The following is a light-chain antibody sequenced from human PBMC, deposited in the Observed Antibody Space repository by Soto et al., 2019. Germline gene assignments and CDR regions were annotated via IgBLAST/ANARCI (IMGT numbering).Light chain of an antibody. CDR1: SSDVGSHPL. J-gene: IGLJ3*02. CDR2: EDT. Sequence: QSALTQPASVSGSPGQSITISCAGTSSDVGSHPLVSWYQQLPGKAPKLMISEDTKRPSGVSNRFSGSKSGNMASLTISGLQAEDEADYYCCAFTSAGTWVFGGGTKLTVL. CDR3: CAFTSAGTWV. V-gene: IGLV2-23*01.